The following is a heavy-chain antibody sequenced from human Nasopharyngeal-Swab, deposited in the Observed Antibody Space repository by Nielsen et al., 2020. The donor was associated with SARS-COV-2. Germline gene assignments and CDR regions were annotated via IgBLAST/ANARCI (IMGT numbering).Heavy chain of an antibody. CDR3: ARGFPGAAAGTDY. V-gene: IGHV4-34*01. J-gene: IGHJ4*02. CDR2: INHSGST. D-gene: IGHD6-13*01. Sequence: WIRQPPGKGLEWIGEINHSGSTNYNPSLKSRVTIPVDTSKNQFSLKLSSVTAADTAVYYCARGFPGAAAGTDYWGQGTLVTVSS.